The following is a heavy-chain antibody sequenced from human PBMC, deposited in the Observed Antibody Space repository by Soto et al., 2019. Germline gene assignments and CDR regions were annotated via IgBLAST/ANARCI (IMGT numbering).Heavy chain of an antibody. CDR3: ARSQTLAARGHYYYDMDV. D-gene: IGHD6-6*01. CDR1: GYSFTSYW. CDR2: IDPSDSYT. J-gene: IGHJ6*02. Sequence: GESLKISCKGSGYSFTSYWISWVRQMPGKGLEWMGRIDPSDSYTNYSPSFQGHVTISADKSISTAYLQWSSLKASDTAMYYCARSQTLAARGHYYYDMDVWGQGTTVPVSS. V-gene: IGHV5-10-1*01.